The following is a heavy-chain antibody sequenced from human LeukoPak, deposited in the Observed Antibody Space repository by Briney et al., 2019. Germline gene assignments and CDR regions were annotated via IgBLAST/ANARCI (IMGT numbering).Heavy chain of an antibody. CDR2: INPKSGGT. J-gene: IGHJ4*02. Sequence: ASVKVSCKASGYTFTGYYMHWVRQAPGLGFEWMGWINPKSGGTSYLQKFQGRLTMTRDTSTSTAYMELSRLRSDDTAVYYCVPSANYYYFDYWGQGTLVTVSS. D-gene: IGHD4/OR15-4a*01. V-gene: IGHV1-2*02. CDR1: GYTFTGYY. CDR3: VPSANYYYFDY.